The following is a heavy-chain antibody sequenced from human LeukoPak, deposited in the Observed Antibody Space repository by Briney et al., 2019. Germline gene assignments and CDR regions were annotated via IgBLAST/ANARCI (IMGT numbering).Heavy chain of an antibody. V-gene: IGHV3-23*05. CDR1: GFTFSSYS. CDR2: IETGGAST. J-gene: IGHJ6*04. D-gene: IGHD3-10*02. Sequence: PGGSLRLSCAASGFTFSSYSMNWVRQAPGKGLEWVSAIETGGASTYYADSVKGRFSISRDNSKNTLYLQMNSLRAEDTAVYYCAELGITMIGGVWGKGTTVTISS. CDR3: AELGITMIGGV.